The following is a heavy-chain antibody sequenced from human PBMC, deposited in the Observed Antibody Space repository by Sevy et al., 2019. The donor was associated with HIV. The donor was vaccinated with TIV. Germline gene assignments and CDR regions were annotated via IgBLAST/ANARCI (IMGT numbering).Heavy chain of an antibody. V-gene: IGHV3-30-3*01. CDR3: ARDGGYSIKWYPLY. D-gene: IGHD6-13*01. CDR1: GFAFSSHA. J-gene: IGHJ4*01. Sequence: GGSLRLSCAASGFAFSSHAMHWVRQAPGKGLEWVAVISYEGTETFYAASVEGRFTISRDNSKKMLSLQINSLRPEDMAVYYCARDGGYSIKWYPLYWGHGTLVTVSS. CDR2: ISYEGTET.